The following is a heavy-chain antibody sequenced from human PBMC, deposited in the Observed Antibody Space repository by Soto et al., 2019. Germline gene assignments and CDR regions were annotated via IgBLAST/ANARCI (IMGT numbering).Heavy chain of an antibody. Sequence: SETLSLTCTVSGGSINNGDYYWSWIRQPPEKGLEWIGYIYYSGSTYYNPSLKSRVTISVDTSKNQFSLKLSSVTAADTAVYYCARRHCSSTSCYLDIWGQGTMVTVSS. CDR1: GGSINNGDYY. CDR3: ARRHCSSTSCYLDI. J-gene: IGHJ3*02. D-gene: IGHD2-2*01. V-gene: IGHV4-30-4*01. CDR2: IYYSGST.